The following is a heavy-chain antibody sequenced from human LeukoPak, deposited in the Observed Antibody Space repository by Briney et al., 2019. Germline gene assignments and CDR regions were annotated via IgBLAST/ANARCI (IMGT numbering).Heavy chain of an antibody. Sequence: SETLSLTCTVSGGSISSGDYYWSWIRQPPGKGLEWIGYIYYSGSTYYNPSLKSRVTISVDTSKNQFSLKLSSVTASDTAVYYCARSVYDILTGYYRYYFDYWGQGTLVTVSS. CDR1: GGSISSGDYY. V-gene: IGHV4-30-4*01. CDR2: IYYSGST. J-gene: IGHJ4*02. D-gene: IGHD3-9*01. CDR3: ARSVYDILTGYYRYYFDY.